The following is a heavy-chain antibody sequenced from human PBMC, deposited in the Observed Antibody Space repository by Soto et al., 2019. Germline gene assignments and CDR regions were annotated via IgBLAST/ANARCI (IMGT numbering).Heavy chain of an antibody. V-gene: IGHV1-8*01. CDR3: ARGVTAGVDY. D-gene: IGHD1-26*01. Sequence: ASVKVSCKASGYSFTSLDINWVRQTTGQGLEWMGWMQPSSGRTGYAQKLQGRVTMTRDTSINTAYMELSSLTSDDTAFYYCARGVTAGVDYWGQGTLVTVSS. CDR2: MQPSSGRT. CDR1: GYSFTSLD. J-gene: IGHJ4*02.